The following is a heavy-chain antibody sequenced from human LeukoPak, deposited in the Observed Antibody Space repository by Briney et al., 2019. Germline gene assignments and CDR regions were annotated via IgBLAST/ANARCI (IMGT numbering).Heavy chain of an antibody. CDR2: MWYDGSSK. J-gene: IGHJ4*02. CDR3: ARVNEAVAGTDY. Sequence: GRSLRLSCAASGFTFSSYGMHWVRQAPGKGLEWVAIMWYDGSSKYYADSVKDRFTISRDNAKNSLYLQMNSLRAEDTAVYYCARVNEAVAGTDYWGQGTLVTVSS. V-gene: IGHV3-33*01. D-gene: IGHD6-19*01. CDR1: GFTFSSYG.